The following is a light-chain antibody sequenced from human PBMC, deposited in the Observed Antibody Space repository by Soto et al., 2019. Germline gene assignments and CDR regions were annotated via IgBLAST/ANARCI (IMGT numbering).Light chain of an antibody. V-gene: IGLV2-14*01. Sequence: QSALTQPASVSGSPGQWITISCTGTSSDVGGYNYVSWYQQHPGKAPKLMIYDVSNRPSGVSNRFSGSKSGNTASLTISGLQAEDEADYYCSSYTSSARVFGTGTKVTVL. CDR3: SSYTSSARV. CDR2: DVS. J-gene: IGLJ1*01. CDR1: SSDVGGYNY.